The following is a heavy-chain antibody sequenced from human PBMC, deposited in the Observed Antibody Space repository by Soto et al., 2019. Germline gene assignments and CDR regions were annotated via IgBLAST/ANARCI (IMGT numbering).Heavy chain of an antibody. Sequence: PSETLSLTCSVSGVSITGSYWSWIRQPPGKTLEWIGYVYHSGTTTYNPSLKSRVSISVDTSKNQFSLRLTSVIAADTAVYYCARDMPYGAGSLAGCDYWGQGMLATVSS. D-gene: IGHD1-26*01. V-gene: IGHV4-59*01. CDR3: ARDMPYGAGSLAGCDY. CDR1: GVSITGSY. J-gene: IGHJ4*02. CDR2: VYHSGTT.